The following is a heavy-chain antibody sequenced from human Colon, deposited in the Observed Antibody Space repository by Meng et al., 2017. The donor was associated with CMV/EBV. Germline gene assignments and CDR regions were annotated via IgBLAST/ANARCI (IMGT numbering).Heavy chain of an antibody. CDR3: ARDRSRGSSVDFGD. CDR1: GFPFSHYA. CDR2: ISSGFTYG. J-gene: IGHJ4*02. Sequence: GESLKISCAASGFPFSHYAMTWVRQAPGKGLEWVSSISSGFTYGHYADSVKGRFTISRDNANNLLYLQMNSLRGEDTGVYYCARDRSRGSSVDFGDWGQGTLVTVSS. D-gene: IGHD1-26*01. V-gene: IGHV3-21*06.